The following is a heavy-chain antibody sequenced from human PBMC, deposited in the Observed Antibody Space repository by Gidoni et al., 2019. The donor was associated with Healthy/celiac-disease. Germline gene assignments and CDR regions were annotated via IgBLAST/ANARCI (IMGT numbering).Heavy chain of an antibody. D-gene: IGHD1-1*01. CDR3: AKDLLWKGGYYYYGMDV. J-gene: IGHJ6*02. Sequence: EVQLLESGGGLVQPGGSLRLSCAASGFTFSSYAMSWVRQAPGKGLEWVSAISGSGGSTYYADSVKGRFTISRDNSKNTLYLQMNSLRAEDTAVYYCAKDLLWKGGYYYYGMDVWGQGTTVTVSS. CDR2: ISGSGGST. V-gene: IGHV3-23*01. CDR1: GFTFSSYA.